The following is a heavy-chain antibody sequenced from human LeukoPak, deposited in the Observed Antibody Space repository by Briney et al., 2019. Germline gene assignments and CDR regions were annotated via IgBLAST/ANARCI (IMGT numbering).Heavy chain of an antibody. D-gene: IGHD2-21*02. CDR3: ARDRGRHAYCGDDCYTDY. CDR1: GFTFSSYS. J-gene: IGHJ4*02. CDR2: ISSSSSTI. V-gene: IGHV3-48*04. Sequence: PGGSLRLSCAASGFTFSSYSMNWVRQAPGKGLEWVSYISSSSSTIYYADSVKGRFTISRDNAKNSLYLQMNSLRAEDTAVYYCARDRGRHAYCGDDCYTDYWGQGTLVTVSS.